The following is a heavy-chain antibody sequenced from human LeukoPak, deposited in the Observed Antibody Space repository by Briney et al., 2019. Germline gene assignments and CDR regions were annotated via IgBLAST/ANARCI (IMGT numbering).Heavy chain of an antibody. CDR3: ARYFIVVVPAAGQFGP. CDR2: INHSGST. Sequence: SETLSLTCAVYGGSFSGYYWSWIRQPPGKGLEWIGEINHSGSTNYNPSLKSRVTISVDTSKNQFSLKLSSVTAADTAVYYCARYFIVVVPAAGQFGPWGQGTLVTVSS. J-gene: IGHJ5*02. D-gene: IGHD2-2*01. V-gene: IGHV4-34*01. CDR1: GGSFSGYY.